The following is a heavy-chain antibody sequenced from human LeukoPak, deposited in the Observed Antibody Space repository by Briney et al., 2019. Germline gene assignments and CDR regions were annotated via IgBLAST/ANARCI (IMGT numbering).Heavy chain of an antibody. J-gene: IGHJ4*02. Sequence: GGSLRLSGAASGFMFSSNWMSWVRLAPGKGLGWVANIKEDGTETYYVDSVKGRFTISRDNAKNSLYLQMNSLRVEDTAVYYCAKEGRSLQTYWGQGTLVTVSS. V-gene: IGHV3-7*03. CDR1: GFMFSSNW. CDR2: IKEDGTET. CDR3: AKEGRSLQTY. D-gene: IGHD5-24*01.